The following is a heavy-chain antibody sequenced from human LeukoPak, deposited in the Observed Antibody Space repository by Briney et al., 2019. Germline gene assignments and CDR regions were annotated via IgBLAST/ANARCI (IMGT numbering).Heavy chain of an antibody. Sequence: KPGGSLRLSCAASGFTFSSYSMNWVRQAPGKGLEWVSSISSSSSYIYYADSVKGRFTISRDNAKNSLYLQMNSLRAEDTAVYYCERSTLSVYYLFNYGGQGTLVTVSS. CDR3: ERSTLSVYYLFNY. CDR2: ISSSSSYI. J-gene: IGHJ4*02. CDR1: GFTFSSYS. V-gene: IGHV3-21*01. D-gene: IGHD3-9*01.